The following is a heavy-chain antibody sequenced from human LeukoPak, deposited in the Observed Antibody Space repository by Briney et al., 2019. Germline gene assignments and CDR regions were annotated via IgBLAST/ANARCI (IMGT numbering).Heavy chain of an antibody. Sequence: GSLRLSCAASGFSFSSYAVSWVRPPPGKGLEWIGSIFYSGSTYYNPSLKSRVTISVDTSKNQFSLKLSSVTAADTAVYYCASRSSWYLYRAFDYWGQGTLVTVSS. CDR1: GFSFSSYA. CDR2: IFYSGST. CDR3: ASRSSWYLYRAFDY. D-gene: IGHD6-13*01. V-gene: IGHV4-39*01. J-gene: IGHJ4*02.